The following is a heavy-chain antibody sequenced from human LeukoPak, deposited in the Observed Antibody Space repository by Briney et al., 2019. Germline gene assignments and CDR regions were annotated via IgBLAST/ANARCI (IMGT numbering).Heavy chain of an antibody. V-gene: IGHV3-73*01. CDR3: SSPITIFGVVTKNY. D-gene: IGHD3-3*01. CDR2: IRSKANRYAT. Sequence: GGSLTLSCAASGFRFSGSTMHWVRQASGKGLEWVGRIRSKANRYATVYAASVKGRFTISRDDSKNTAYLQMNSLKTEDTAVYYCSSPITIFGVVTKNYWGQGTLVTVSS. CDR1: GFRFSGST. J-gene: IGHJ4*02.